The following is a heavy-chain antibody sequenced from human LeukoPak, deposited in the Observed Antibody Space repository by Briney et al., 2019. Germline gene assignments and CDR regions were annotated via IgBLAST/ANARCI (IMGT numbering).Heavy chain of an antibody. Sequence: SETLSLTCIVSGGSISTYYWSWIRQPPGKGLEWIGYIYSSGSTEYNPSLKSRVTISVDTSKNQFSLKVNSVTAADTAVYYCARVGGSMDPFNYWGQGTLVTVSS. CDR1: GGSISTYY. J-gene: IGHJ4*02. D-gene: IGHD2/OR15-2a*01. CDR3: ARVGGSMDPFNY. CDR2: IYSSGST. V-gene: IGHV4-59*01.